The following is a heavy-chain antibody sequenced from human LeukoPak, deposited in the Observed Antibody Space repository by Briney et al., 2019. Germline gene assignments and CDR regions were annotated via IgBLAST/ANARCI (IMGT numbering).Heavy chain of an antibody. D-gene: IGHD3-16*01. CDR2: INHSGST. CDR3: ARPFGRTQFNP. J-gene: IGHJ5*02. V-gene: IGHV4-34*01. CDR1: GRSFSGYY. Sequence: PSETLSLTCAVDGRSFSGYYWSWIRQPPGKGLEWIGEINHSGSTNYNPSLKSRVTISVDTSKNQFSLKLSSVTAADTAVYYCARPFGRTQFNPWGQGTLVTVSS.